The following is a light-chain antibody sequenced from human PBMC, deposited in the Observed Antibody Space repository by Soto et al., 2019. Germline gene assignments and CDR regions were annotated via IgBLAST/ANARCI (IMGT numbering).Light chain of an antibody. Sequence: DIVMTQSPDSLAVSLGERATIKCRSSQTILKSSIKKNSLAWYQQKPGQPPRLLIYWPSARDSGVPDRFSGSGSGTDFTLTLTRLQAEDVAVYYCQQYYSSSLTFGGGPKVEIK. CDR1: QTILKSSIKKNS. V-gene: IGKV4-1*01. J-gene: IGKJ4*01. CDR2: WPS. CDR3: QQYYSSSLT.